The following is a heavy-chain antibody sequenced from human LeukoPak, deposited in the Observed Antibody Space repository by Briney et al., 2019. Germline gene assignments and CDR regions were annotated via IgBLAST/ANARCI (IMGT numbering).Heavy chain of an antibody. J-gene: IGHJ3*02. Sequence: PGGSLRLSCAASGFTFSDNYMSWIRQAPGKGLEWVSGISWNSGTRDYSDSVKGRFTISRDNAKDSLHLQMNSLRAEDMALYFCARANYPYGRVNDAFDIWGQGTMVTVSS. CDR2: ISWNSGTR. CDR1: GFTFSDNY. CDR3: ARANYPYGRVNDAFDI. D-gene: IGHD3-10*02. V-gene: IGHV3-9*03.